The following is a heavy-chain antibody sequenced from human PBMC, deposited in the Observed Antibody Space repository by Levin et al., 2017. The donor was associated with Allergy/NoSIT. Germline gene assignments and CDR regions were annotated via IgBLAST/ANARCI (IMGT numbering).Heavy chain of an antibody. CDR2: IYSDGST. V-gene: IGHV3-53*01. D-gene: IGHD3-22*01. J-gene: IGHJ4*02. CDR1: GFAVSSNY. Sequence: GGSLRLSCAASGFAVSSNYMSWIRQAPGKGLEWVSVIYSDGSTYYADSVKGQFTISRDNSKNTLYLQMNSLGVEDTAVYYCARDRQTRGYSDSSGPFDYWGRGTLVTVSS. CDR3: ARDRQTRGYSDSSGPFDY.